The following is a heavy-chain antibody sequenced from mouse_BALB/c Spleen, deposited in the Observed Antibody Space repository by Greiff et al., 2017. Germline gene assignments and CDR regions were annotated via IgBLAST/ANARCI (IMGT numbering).Heavy chain of an antibody. V-gene: IGHV1S81*02. CDR3: TRSIDD. Sequence: VQLQQSGAELVKPGASVKLSCKASGYTFTSYYMYWVKQRPGQGLEWIGEINPSNGGTNFNEKFKGKATLTVDKSSSTAYMQLSSLTSEDSAVYYCTRSIDDWGQGTTLTVSS. CDR1: GYTFTSYY. CDR2: INPSNGGT. J-gene: IGHJ2*01.